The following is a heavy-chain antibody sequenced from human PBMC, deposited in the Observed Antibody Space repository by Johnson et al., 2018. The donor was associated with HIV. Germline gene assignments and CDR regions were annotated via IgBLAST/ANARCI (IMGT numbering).Heavy chain of an antibody. V-gene: IGHV3-7*01. CDR1: GFTFSSYW. CDR3: AKEHWVGATGDAFDI. D-gene: IGHD1-26*01. CDR2: IKQDGSEK. J-gene: IGHJ3*02. Sequence: VQLVESGGGLVQPGGSLRLSCAASGFTFSSYWMSWVRQAPGRGLEWVANIKQDGSEKYYVASVKGRFTISRDNAKNTLYLQMNSLRAEDTAVYYCAKEHWVGATGDAFDIWGQGTMVTVSS.